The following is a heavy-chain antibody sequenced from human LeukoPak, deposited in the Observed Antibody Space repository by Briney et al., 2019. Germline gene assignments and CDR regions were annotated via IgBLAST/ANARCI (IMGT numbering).Heavy chain of an antibody. CDR3: ARAVVRGVIYFDY. V-gene: IGHV4-31*03. D-gene: IGHD3-10*01. Sequence: PSQTLSLTCTVSGGSISSGGYYWSWIRQHPGKGLKWIGYIYYSGSTYYNPSLKSRVTISVDTSKNQFSLKLSSVTAADTAVYYCARAVVRGVIYFDYWGQGTLVTVSS. CDR1: GGSISSGGYY. J-gene: IGHJ4*02. CDR2: IYYSGST.